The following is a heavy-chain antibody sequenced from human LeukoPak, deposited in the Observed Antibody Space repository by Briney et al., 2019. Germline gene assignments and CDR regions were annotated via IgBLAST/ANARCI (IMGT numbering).Heavy chain of an antibody. Sequence: PSETLSLTCTVSGGSIGSYYWSWIRQPAGKGLEWIGRIYTSGSTNYNPSLKSRVTISVDTSKNQFSLKLSSVTAADTAVYYCARLNSPRRKAMVMSLGDYWGQGTLVTVSS. CDR2: IYTSGST. CDR3: ARLNSPRRKAMVMSLGDY. D-gene: IGHD5-18*01. CDR1: GGSIGSYY. J-gene: IGHJ4*02. V-gene: IGHV4-4*07.